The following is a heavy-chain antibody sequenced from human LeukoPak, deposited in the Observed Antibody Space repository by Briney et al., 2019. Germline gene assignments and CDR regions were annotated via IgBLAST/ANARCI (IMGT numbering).Heavy chain of an antibody. CDR2: ISYDGSNK. J-gene: IGHJ4*02. CDR3: AKDFLTTIAAYYFDY. Sequence: PGGSLRLSCAASGFTFSSYGMHWVRQAPGKGLEWVAVISYDGSNKYYADSVKGRFTISRDNSKNTLYLQMNSLRAEDTAVYYCAKDFLTTIAAYYFDYWGQGTLVTVSS. V-gene: IGHV3-30*18. D-gene: IGHD5-12*01. CDR1: GFTFSSYG.